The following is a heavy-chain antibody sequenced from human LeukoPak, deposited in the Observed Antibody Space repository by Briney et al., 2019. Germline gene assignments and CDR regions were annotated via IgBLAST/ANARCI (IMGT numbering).Heavy chain of an antibody. CDR2: ISSNGGST. CDR3: AREIDGSCDY. Sequence: GGSLRLSCAASGFTFSDYGMSWVRQAPGKGLEYVSVISSNGGSTYYANSVKGRFTISRDNSKNTLYLQMGSLRAEDMAVYYCAREIDGSCDYWGQGTLVTVSS. CDR1: GFTFSDYG. D-gene: IGHD1-26*01. V-gene: IGHV3-64*01. J-gene: IGHJ4*02.